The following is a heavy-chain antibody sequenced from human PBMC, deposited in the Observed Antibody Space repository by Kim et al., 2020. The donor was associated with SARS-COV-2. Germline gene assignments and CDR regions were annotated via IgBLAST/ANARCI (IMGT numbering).Heavy chain of an antibody. CDR1: GYTFTSYY. D-gene: IGHD3-9*01. CDR3: ARPSPILTGPYYYYGMDV. CDR2: INPSGGST. J-gene: IGHJ6*02. Sequence: ASVKVSCKASGYTFTSYYMHWVRQAPGQGLEWMGIINPSGGSTSYAQKFQGRVTMTRDTSTSTVYMELSSLRSEDTAVYYCARPSPILTGPYYYYGMDVWGQGTTVTVSS. V-gene: IGHV1-46*01.